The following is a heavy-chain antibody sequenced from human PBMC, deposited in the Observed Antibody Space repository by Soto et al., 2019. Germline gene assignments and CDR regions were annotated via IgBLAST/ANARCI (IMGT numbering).Heavy chain of an antibody. D-gene: IGHD3-10*01. CDR3: AREAKNPGSGSLIPYYFDC. CDR2: IYYNGNT. CDR1: GGSVSSGSYY. V-gene: IGHV4-61*01. Sequence: SETLSLTSTVSGGSVSSGSYYWSWIRQPPGRGLEWIGYIYYNGNTYYNPSPKSRVAISVDTTKNQISLKLSSVTAADTGVYYCAREAKNPGSGSLIPYYFDCWGQGTLVTVSS. J-gene: IGHJ4*02.